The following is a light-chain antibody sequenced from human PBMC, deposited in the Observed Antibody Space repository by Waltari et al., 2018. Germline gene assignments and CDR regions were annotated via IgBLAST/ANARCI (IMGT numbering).Light chain of an antibody. CDR1: QSVSSSY. J-gene: IGKJ4*01. CDR2: GAS. Sequence: EIVLTQSPGTLSLSPGERATLSCRASQSVSSSYLAWYQQKPGQAPRLLIYGASSRATGIPDRFSGSGSGTDFTLPISSLEPEDFAVYYCQQYGSSPPLTFGGGTKVEIK. CDR3: QQYGSSPPLT. V-gene: IGKV3-20*01.